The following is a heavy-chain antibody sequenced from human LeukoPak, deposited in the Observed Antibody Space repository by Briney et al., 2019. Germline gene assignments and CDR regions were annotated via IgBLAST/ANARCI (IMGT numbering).Heavy chain of an antibody. CDR3: AHHLGYCSSGTCYFTY. CDR2: ISGNSEYT. Sequence: GGSLRLSCAASGFTFGSYAMSWVRQAPGKGLEWVSAISGNSEYTYYADSVKGRFTISRDNSKRTLFLQMNSLRAEDTAVYHCAHHLGYCSSGTCYFTYGGKGTLVTVS. CDR1: GFTFGSYA. V-gene: IGHV3-23*01. D-gene: IGHD2-15*01. J-gene: IGHJ4*02.